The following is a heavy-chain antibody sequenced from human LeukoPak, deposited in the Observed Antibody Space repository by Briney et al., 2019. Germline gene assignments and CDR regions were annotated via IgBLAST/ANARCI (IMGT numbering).Heavy chain of an antibody. V-gene: IGHV4-39*07. CDR2: IYYSGST. D-gene: IGHD4-17*01. CDR1: GGSISSSSYY. Sequence: SETLSLTCTVSGGSISSSSYYWGWIRQPPGKGLEWIGSIYYSGSTYYNPSLKSRVTISVDTSKNQFSLKLSSVTAADTAVYYCARAFGDYGGNFDYWGQGTLVTVSS. J-gene: IGHJ4*02. CDR3: ARAFGDYGGNFDY.